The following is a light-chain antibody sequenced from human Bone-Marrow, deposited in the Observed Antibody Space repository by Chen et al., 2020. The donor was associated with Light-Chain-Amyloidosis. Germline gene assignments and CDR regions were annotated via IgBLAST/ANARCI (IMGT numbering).Light chain of an antibody. CDR2: KAS. J-gene: IGKJ2*01. Sequence: DIRTTQPPSTLSASVGDRVTITCRASQSIVDWLAWYQQKPGKAPNLLITKASNLQSGAPSRFSGGGSGTEFSLTISNLQPDDFAIYYCQQYKTFSFTFGQGTKLEVK. CDR1: QSIVDW. V-gene: IGKV1-5*03. CDR3: QQYKTFSFT.